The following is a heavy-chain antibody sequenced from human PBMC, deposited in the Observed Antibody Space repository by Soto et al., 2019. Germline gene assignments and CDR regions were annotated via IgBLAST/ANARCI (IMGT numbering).Heavy chain of an antibody. CDR2: ISSTSNYI. V-gene: IGHV3-21*01. CDR3: SRGPPFCSGGRCYPRHFDY. J-gene: IGHJ4*02. Sequence: EVQLVESGGGLVKPGGSLRLSCAASGFAFSSYNMNWVRQAPGKGLEWVSSISSTSNYIYYEDSVKGRFTISRDNAKNSLFLQMNSLRAEDTAVYYCSRGPPFCSGGRCYPRHFDYWGQGTLVTVSS. D-gene: IGHD2-15*01. CDR1: GFAFSSYN.